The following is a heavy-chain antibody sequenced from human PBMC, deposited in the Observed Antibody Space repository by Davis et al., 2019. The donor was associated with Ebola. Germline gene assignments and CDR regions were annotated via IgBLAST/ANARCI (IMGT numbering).Heavy chain of an antibody. Sequence: GESLKISCAASGFTFSSYAMHWVRQAPGKGLEWVAVISYDGRSKDGDSVKGRFTISRDNSKSTLYLQMNSLRADDTAVYFCARAGYNSGWGIDSWGQGTLVTVSS. V-gene: IGHV3-30*04. CDR2: ISYDGRSK. J-gene: IGHJ4*02. D-gene: IGHD6-19*01. CDR1: GFTFSSYA. CDR3: ARAGYNSGWGIDS.